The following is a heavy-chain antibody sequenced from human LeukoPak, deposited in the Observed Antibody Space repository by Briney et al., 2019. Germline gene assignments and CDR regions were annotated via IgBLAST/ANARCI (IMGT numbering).Heavy chain of an antibody. CDR1: GFTFSNAW. V-gene: IGHV3-15*07. CDR2: IKSKTDGGTT. J-gene: IGHJ4*02. D-gene: IGHD1-26*01. CDR3: TTVAGIVGATYFDY. Sequence: PGGSLRLSCAASGFTFSNAWMNWVRQAPGKGLEWVGRIKSKTDGGTTDYAAPVKGRFTISRDHSENPLHLQMNTLKIEDTALYYCTTVAGIVGATYFDYWGQGILVTVSS.